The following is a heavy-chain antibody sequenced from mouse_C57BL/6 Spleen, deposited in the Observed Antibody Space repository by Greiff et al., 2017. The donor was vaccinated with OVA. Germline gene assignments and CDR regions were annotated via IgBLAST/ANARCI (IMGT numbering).Heavy chain of an antibody. CDR1: GYTFTSYW. D-gene: IGHD4-1*01. J-gene: IGHJ3*01. V-gene: IGHV1-7*01. CDR3: ARGTNWDGGYAY. CDR2: INPSSGYT. Sequence: VQLLESGADLAKPGASVKLSCKASGYTFTSYWMHWVKQRPGQGLEWIGYINPSSGYTKYNQKFKDKVTLTADKSSSTAYMQLSSLTYEDSAVYYCARGTNWDGGYAYWGQGTLVTVSA.